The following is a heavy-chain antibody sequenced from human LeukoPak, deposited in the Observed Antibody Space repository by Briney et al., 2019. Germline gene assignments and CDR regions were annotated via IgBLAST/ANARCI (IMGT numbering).Heavy chain of an antibody. CDR2: ISGSAENT. CDR1: GFTFSSYA. V-gene: IGHV3-23*01. CDR3: AKAPRKFRGIIVTPLYYFDY. D-gene: IGHD3-10*01. J-gene: IGHJ4*02. Sequence: GGSLRLSCAASGFTFSSYAMTWVRQAPGKGLEWVSTISGSAENTYYADSVKGRFTISRDNSKNTLYLQMNSLRAEDTAIYYCAKAPRKFRGIIVTPLYYFDYWGQGALVTVSS.